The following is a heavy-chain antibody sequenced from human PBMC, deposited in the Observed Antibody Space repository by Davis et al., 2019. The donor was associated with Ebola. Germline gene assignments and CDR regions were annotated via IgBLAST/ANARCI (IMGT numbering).Heavy chain of an antibody. J-gene: IGHJ4*02. V-gene: IGHV1-18*01. CDR1: GYTFASYG. Sequence: ASVKVSCKAFGYTFASYGISWVRQAPGQGLEWMGWISAYNGNTKYAQKFQGRVTMTTDTSTSTGYMELRSLRSDDTAVYYCARDSMVRGNDYWGQGTLVTVSS. CDR3: ARDSMVRGNDY. D-gene: IGHD3-10*01. CDR2: ISAYNGNT.